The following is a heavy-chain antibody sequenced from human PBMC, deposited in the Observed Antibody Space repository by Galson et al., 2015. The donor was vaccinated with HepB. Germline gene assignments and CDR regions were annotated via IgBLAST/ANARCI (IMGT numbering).Heavy chain of an antibody. CDR3: ARGRSSNSNMDV. J-gene: IGHJ6*03. D-gene: IGHD4-11*01. Sequence: SLRLSCAASGFTFSTYSMNWVRQAPGKGLEWISSISSSGRNTSYADSVKGRFTISRDNAKNSLYLQRNSLRAEATAVYYCARGRSSNSNMDVWGKGTTVTVSS. V-gene: IGHV3-21*01. CDR1: GFTFSTYS. CDR2: ISSSGRNT.